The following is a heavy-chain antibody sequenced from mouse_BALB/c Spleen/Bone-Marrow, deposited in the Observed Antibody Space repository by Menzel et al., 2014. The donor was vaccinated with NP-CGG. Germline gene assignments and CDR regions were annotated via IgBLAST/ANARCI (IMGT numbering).Heavy chain of an antibody. D-gene: IGHD2-1*01. V-gene: IGHV5-6-3*01. CDR3: ARGNYGNYVDYFDY. CDR2: INSNGGST. Sequence: VQLKESGGGLVQPGGSLKLSCAASGFTFSSYGMSWVRQTPDKRLELVASINSNGGSTYYPDSVKGRFTISRDNAKNTLSPQMSSLKSEDTAMYYCARGNYGNYVDYFDYWGQGTTLTVSS. CDR1: GFTFSSYG. J-gene: IGHJ2*01.